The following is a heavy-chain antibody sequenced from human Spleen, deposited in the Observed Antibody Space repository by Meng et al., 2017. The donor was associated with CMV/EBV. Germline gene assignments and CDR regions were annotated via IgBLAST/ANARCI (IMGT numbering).Heavy chain of an antibody. J-gene: IGHJ6*02. V-gene: IGHV3-30*19. Sequence: GGSLRLSCAASGFTFSSYGMHWVRQAPGKGLEWVAAVSYDGGNKYYADSVRGRFSIARDNSKNTLYLKMNSLRPEDTALYYCTRERIAARGLDVWGQGTTVTVSS. D-gene: IGHD6-6*01. CDR2: VSYDGGNK. CDR1: GFTFSSYG. CDR3: TRERIAARGLDV.